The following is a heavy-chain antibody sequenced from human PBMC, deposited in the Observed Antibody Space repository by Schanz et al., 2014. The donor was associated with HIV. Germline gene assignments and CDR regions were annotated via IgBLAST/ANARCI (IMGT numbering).Heavy chain of an antibody. V-gene: IGHV3-48*04. CDR2: ISSSGSTI. CDR3: ARHPRPYSSSWYEYYFDH. Sequence: EVQLLDSGGGLVQPGGSLRLSCAASGFIFNSYAMSWVRQAPGKGLEWVSYISSSGSTIHYADSVKGRFTISRDNAKNSLYLQMNSLKTEDTAVYYCARHPRPYSSSWYEYYFDHWGQGTQVTVSS. J-gene: IGHJ4*02. D-gene: IGHD6-13*01. CDR1: GFIFNSYA.